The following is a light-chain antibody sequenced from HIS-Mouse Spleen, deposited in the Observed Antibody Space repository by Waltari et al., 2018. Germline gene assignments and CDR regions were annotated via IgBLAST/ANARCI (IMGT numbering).Light chain of an antibody. CDR2: EGS. V-gene: IGLV2-23*01. J-gene: IGLJ3*02. Sequence: QSALTQPASVSGSPGQSITISCTGTSSDVGRYNLVSWYQQPPGKAPKLMIYEGSKRPSGVSNRFSGSKSGNTASLTISGLQAEDEADYYCCSYAGSSWVFGGGTKLTVL. CDR3: CSYAGSSWV. CDR1: SSDVGRYNL.